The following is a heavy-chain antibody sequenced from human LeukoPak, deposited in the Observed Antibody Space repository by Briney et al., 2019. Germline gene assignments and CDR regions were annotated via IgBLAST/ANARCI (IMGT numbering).Heavy chain of an antibody. CDR1: GGTFSSYA. CDR2: IIPIFGTA. V-gene: IGHV1-69*13. J-gene: IGHJ4*02. CDR3: ARRILVGARSYFDY. Sequence: GASVKVSCKASGGTFSSYAISWVRQAPGQGLEWMGGIIPIFGTANYAQKFQGRVTITADESTSTAYKELSSLRSEDTAVYYCARRILVGARSYFDYWGQGTLVTVSS. D-gene: IGHD1-26*01.